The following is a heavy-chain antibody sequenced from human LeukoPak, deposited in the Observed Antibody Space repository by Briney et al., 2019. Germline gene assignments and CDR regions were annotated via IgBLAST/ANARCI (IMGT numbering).Heavy chain of an antibody. V-gene: IGHV4-38-2*02. CDR3: ARDDETGYVGNAFDI. CDR2: IYHSGTT. CDR1: GYSINSGYY. Sequence: SETLSLTCTVSGYSINSGYYWGWIRQPPGKGLEWIGSIYHSGTTYYNPSLKSRVTISVDTSKNQFSLKLSSVTAADTAVYYCARDDETGYVGNAFDIWGQGTMVTVSS. J-gene: IGHJ3*02. D-gene: IGHD5-12*01.